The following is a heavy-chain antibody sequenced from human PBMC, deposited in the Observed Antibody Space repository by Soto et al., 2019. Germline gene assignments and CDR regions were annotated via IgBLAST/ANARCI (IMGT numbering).Heavy chain of an antibody. D-gene: IGHD3-22*01. V-gene: IGHV4-30-4*01. CDR1: GGSLSSGDYY. CDR2: IYYSGST. Sequence: SETLSLTCTVSGGSLSSGDYYWSWIRQPPGKGLEWIGYIYYSGSTYYNPSLKSRVTISVDTSKNQFSLKLSSVTAADTAVYYCASGLAYYYDSSGYYYRKRKLTGSDYWGQGTLVTVSS. CDR3: ASGLAYYYDSSGYYYRKRKLTGSDY. J-gene: IGHJ4*02.